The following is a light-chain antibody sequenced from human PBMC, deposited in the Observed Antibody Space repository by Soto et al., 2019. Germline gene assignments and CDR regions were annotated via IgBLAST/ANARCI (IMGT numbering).Light chain of an antibody. CDR3: QQFSSYPLT. CDR2: GAS. Sequence: EIVMTQSPATLSVSPGERATLSCRASQSVSIPLAWYQQKPGQAPRLLIYGASSRATGIPDRFSGGGSGTDFTLTISRLEPEDFAVYYCQQFSSYPLTFGGGTKVDIK. CDR1: QSVSIP. V-gene: IGKV3-20*01. J-gene: IGKJ4*01.